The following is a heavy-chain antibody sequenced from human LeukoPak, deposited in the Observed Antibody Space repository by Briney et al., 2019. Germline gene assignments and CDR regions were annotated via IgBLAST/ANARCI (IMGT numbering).Heavy chain of an antibody. V-gene: IGHV3-30-3*01. D-gene: IGHD3-10*01. CDR1: GFTFSCYA. CDR3: ARDRWTMVRGVILH. J-gene: IGHJ1*01. CDR2: ISYDGSNK. Sequence: GGSLRLSCAASGFTFSCYAMHWVRPAPGKGVGWVGDISYDGSNKYYADSVKGRFTISRDNSKNTLYLQMNSLRAEDTAVYYCARDRWTMVRGVILHWGQGTLVTVSS.